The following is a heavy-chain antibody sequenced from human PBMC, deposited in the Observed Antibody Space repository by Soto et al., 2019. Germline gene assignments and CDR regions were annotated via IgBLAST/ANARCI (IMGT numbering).Heavy chain of an antibody. V-gene: IGHV1-46*01. CDR3: ARGWANYYDSSGYIFDY. CDR1: GYTFTSYY. D-gene: IGHD3-22*01. CDR2: INPSGGST. Sequence: ASVKVSCKASGYTFTSYYMHLVRQAPGQGLEWMGIINPSGGSTSYAQKFQGRVTMTRDTSTSTVYMELSSLRSEDTAVYYCARGWANYYDSSGYIFDYWGQGTLVTVSS. J-gene: IGHJ4*02.